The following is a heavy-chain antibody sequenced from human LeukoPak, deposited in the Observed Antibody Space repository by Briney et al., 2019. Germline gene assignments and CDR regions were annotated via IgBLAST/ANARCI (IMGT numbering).Heavy chain of an antibody. J-gene: IGHJ3*02. V-gene: IGHV4-31*03. CDR1: GGSISSGGYY. D-gene: IGHD4-17*01. CDR2: IYYSGST. CDR3: ASESGDLEAFDI. Sequence: SETLPLTCTVSGGSISSGGYYWSWIRQHPGKGLEWIGYIYYSGSTYYNPSLKSRVTISVDTSKNQFSLKLSSVTAADTAVYYCASESGDLEAFDIWGQGTMVTVSS.